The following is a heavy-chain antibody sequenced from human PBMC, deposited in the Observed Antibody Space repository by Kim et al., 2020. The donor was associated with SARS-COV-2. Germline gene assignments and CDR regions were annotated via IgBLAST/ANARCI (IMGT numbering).Heavy chain of an antibody. J-gene: IGHJ3*01. Sequence: EYAISVKSRITINPDTSKNQFSLQLNSVIPEDTAVYYCARDTPGQKGFDVWGQGTVVTVSS. CDR3: ARDTPGQKGFDV. V-gene: IGHV6-1*01.